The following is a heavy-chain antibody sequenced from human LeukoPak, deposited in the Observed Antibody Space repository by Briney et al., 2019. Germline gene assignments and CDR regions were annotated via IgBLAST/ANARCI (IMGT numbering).Heavy chain of an antibody. Sequence: PGGSLRLSCAASGFTFSSYAMHWVRQAPGKGLEWVAVISYDGSNKYYADSVKGRFTISRDNSKNTLYLQMNSLRAEDTAVYYCARDRFGFYSSGLSSEVFWGQGTLVTVSS. CDR2: ISYDGSNK. J-gene: IGHJ4*02. D-gene: IGHD6-19*01. V-gene: IGHV3-30-3*01. CDR1: GFTFSSYA. CDR3: ARDRFGFYSSGLSSEVF.